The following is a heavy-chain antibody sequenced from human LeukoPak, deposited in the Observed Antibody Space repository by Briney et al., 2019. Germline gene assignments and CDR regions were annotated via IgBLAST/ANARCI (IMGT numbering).Heavy chain of an antibody. CDR1: VYTFSSYA. Sequence: GGSLRLSCAASVYTFSSYAMSWVRQAPGKGLEWVSAISGSGCSTYYADSVKGRFTISRDNSKNTLYLQMNSLRAEDTAVYYCARESSSWYEFDYWGQGTLVTVSS. CDR3: ARESSSWYEFDY. CDR2: ISGSGCST. D-gene: IGHD6-13*01. V-gene: IGHV3-23*01. J-gene: IGHJ4*02.